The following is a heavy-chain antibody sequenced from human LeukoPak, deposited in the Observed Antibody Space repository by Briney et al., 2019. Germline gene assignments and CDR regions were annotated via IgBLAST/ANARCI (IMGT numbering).Heavy chain of an antibody. CDR3: ARRPFGSSGWYADY. CDR1: GFTFSSYW. V-gene: IGHV3-23*01. CDR2: ISGSGGTT. Sequence: GGSLRLSCAASGFTFSSYWMSWVRQAPGKGLEWVLGISGSGGTTYYADSVKGRFTISRDNSKNTLYLQMNSLRAEDTAVYYCARRPFGSSGWYADYWGQGTLVTVSS. D-gene: IGHD6-19*01. J-gene: IGHJ4*02.